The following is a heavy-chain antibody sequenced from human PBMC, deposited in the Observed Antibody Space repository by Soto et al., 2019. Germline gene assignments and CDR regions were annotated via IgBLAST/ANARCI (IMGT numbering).Heavy chain of an antibody. CDR3: ARGVPYYYGSGASGWFDP. Sequence: SETLSLTCAVYGVSFSGYYWSWIRQPPGKGLEWIGEINHSGSTNYNPSLKSRVTISVDTSKNQFSLKLSSVTAADTAVYYCARGVPYYYGSGASGWFDPWGQGTLVTVSS. V-gene: IGHV4-34*01. CDR2: INHSGST. CDR1: GVSFSGYY. J-gene: IGHJ5*02. D-gene: IGHD3-10*01.